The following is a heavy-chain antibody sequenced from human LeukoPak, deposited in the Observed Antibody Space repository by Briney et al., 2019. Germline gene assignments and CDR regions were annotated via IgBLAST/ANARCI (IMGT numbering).Heavy chain of an antibody. CDR3: AKDFFRLAAAYYFDY. CDR1: GFTFSSYA. D-gene: IGHD6-13*01. Sequence: PGGSLRLSCAASGFTFSSYAMSWVRQAPGKGLEWVSAISGSGGCTYYADSVKGRFTISRDNSKNPLYLQMTSTRAEDTAVYYCAKDFFRLAAAYYFDYWGQGTLVTVSS. V-gene: IGHV3-23*01. CDR2: ISGSGGCT. J-gene: IGHJ4*02.